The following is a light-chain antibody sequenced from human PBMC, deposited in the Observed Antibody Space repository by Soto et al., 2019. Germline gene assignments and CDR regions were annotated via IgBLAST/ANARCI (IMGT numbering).Light chain of an antibody. Sequence: EIVLTQSPATLSLSPGERATLSCRASQSVSSYLAWYQPKPGQAPRLLIYDASNRATGIPARFSGSGSGTAFTLTISSLEPEDFAVYYCQQRSNWPPYTFGQGTKLEIK. CDR3: QQRSNWPPYT. J-gene: IGKJ2*01. CDR1: QSVSSY. CDR2: DAS. V-gene: IGKV3-11*01.